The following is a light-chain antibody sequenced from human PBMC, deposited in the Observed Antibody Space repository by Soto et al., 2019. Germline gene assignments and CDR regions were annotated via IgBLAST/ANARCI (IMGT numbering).Light chain of an antibody. CDR3: QQRF. Sequence: EVVLTQSPGTLSLSPGERATLSCRASQNVSSYVAWYQQKPGQSPRLLIYDASKRATGIPARFSGSGSGADFTLTISSLETEDFAFYYCQQRFFGRGTKVDLK. J-gene: IGKJ3*01. CDR1: QNVSSY. CDR2: DAS. V-gene: IGKV3-11*01.